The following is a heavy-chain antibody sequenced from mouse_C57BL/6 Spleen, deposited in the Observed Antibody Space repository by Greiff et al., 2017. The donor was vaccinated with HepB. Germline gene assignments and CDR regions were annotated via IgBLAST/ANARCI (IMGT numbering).Heavy chain of an antibody. CDR1: GYAFSSYW. CDR3: ARTSTTVVSFDY. J-gene: IGHJ2*01. Sequence: VQLQQSGAELVKPGASVKISCKASGYAFSSYWMNWVKQRPGKGLEWIGQIYPGDGDTNYNGKFKGKATLTADKSSSTAYMQLSSLTSEDSAVYFCARTSTTVVSFDYWGQGTTLTVSS. CDR2: IYPGDGDT. D-gene: IGHD1-1*01. V-gene: IGHV1-80*01.